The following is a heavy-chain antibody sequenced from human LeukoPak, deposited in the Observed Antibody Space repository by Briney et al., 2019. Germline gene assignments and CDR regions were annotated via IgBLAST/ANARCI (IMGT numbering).Heavy chain of an antibody. D-gene: IGHD2-15*01. J-gene: IGHJ6*02. CDR3: ARDSGLYCSGGSCYPSYGMDV. CDR1: GFTFSSYS. Sequence: TGGSLRLSCAASGFTFSSYSMNWVRQAPGKGLEWVSSISSSSSYIYYADSVKGRFTISRDNAKNSLYLQMNSLRAEDTAVYYCARDSGLYCSGGSCYPSYGMDVWGQGTTVTVSS. V-gene: IGHV3-21*01. CDR2: ISSSSSYI.